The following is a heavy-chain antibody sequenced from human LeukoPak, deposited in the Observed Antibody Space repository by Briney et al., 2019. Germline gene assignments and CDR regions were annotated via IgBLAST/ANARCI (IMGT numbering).Heavy chain of an antibody. CDR3: ARETLTPSRWFDP. V-gene: IGHV4-39*02. CDR2: IYYSGST. CDR1: GGSISSSSYY. Sequence: PSETLSLTCTVSGGSISSSSYYWGWIRQPPGKGLEWIGSIYYSGSTYYNPSLKSRVTISVDTSKNQFSLRLSSVTAADTAVYFCARETLTPSRWFDPWGQGTLVTVSS. D-gene: IGHD4-17*01. J-gene: IGHJ5*01.